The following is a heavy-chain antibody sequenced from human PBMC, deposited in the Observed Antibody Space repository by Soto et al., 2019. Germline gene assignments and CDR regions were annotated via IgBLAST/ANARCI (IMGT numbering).Heavy chain of an antibody. J-gene: IGHJ4*02. CDR1: GFTVSSNY. CDR2: IYSGGST. CDR3: ARGLLWFGELSSLDY. D-gene: IGHD3-10*01. Sequence: ESGGGLVQPGGSLRLSCAASGFTVSSNYMSWVRQAPGKGLEWVSVIYSGGSTYYADSVKGRFTISRDNSKNTLYLQMNSLRAEDTAVYYCARGLLWFGELSSLDYWGQGTLVTVSS. V-gene: IGHV3-66*01.